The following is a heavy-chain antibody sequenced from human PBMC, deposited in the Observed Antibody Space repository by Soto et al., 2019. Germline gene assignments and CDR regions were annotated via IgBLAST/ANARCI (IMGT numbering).Heavy chain of an antibody. D-gene: IGHD5-12*01. J-gene: IGHJ4*02. V-gene: IGHV1-18*01. CDR2: ISAYNGNT. CDR3: ARDWEMATIIPSGPKLQDY. Sequence: GSPGKASCKASGYTLSNYGIRWGRQAPGQRLEWMGWISAYNGNTNYAPKLPGRVTMTTDTSTSTAYMELRSLRSDDTAVYYCARDWEMATIIPSGPKLQDYWGQGTLVTVSS. CDR1: GYTLSNYG.